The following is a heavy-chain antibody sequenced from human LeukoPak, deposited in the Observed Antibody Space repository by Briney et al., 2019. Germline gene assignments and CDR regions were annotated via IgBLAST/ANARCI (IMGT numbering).Heavy chain of an antibody. V-gene: IGHV4-4*07. CDR2: IYSSGST. CDR1: GGSISSYY. CDR3: AREQYSSGWYSDH. D-gene: IGHD6-19*01. Sequence: SETLSLTCSVSGGSISSYYWSWIRQAAGKGLEWIGRIYSSGSTNYNPSLKSRVTMSVETSKNQVSLALSSVTAADTAVYYCAREQYSSGWYSDHWGQGTLVTVSS. J-gene: IGHJ4*02.